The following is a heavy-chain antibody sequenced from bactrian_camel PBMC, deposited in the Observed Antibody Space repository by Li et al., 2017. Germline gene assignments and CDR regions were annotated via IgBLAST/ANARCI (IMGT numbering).Heavy chain of an antibody. CDR2: ISSDGST. D-gene: IGHD6*01. J-gene: IGHJ4*01. Sequence: HVQLVESGGGSVQAGGSLRLSCTASGFNSDARDMGWYRQAPGNECELVSSISSDGSTYYADSVKGRFTISQDYTKNTLYLEMRNRNPEVSGIYCCAVVGPVYSFFVRALPAEVNFWGAGTQVTVS. V-gene: IGHV3S55*01. CDR1: GFNSDARD.